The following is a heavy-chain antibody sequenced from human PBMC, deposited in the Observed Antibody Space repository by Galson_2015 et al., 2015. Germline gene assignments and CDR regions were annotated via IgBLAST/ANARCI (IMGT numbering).Heavy chain of an antibody. Sequence: AVRVSCKASGYTFDTYAIHWVRQAPGQGLEWMGGISTDNLNTKYSQKLQGRVTITRDTFASTAYMELNGLRSEDTAVYYCERLPLTSDWYYWCFDLWGRGTLVTVSS. J-gene: IGHJ2*01. CDR3: ERLPLTSDWYYWCFDL. V-gene: IGHV1-3*04. D-gene: IGHD3-9*01. CDR1: GYTFDTYA. CDR2: ISTDNLNT.